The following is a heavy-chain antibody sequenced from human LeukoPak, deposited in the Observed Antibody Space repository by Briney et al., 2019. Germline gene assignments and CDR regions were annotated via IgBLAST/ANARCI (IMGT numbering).Heavy chain of an antibody. V-gene: IGHV4-38-2*01. D-gene: IGHD3-3*01. CDR2: IYHSGST. J-gene: IGHJ4*02. Sequence: PSETLSLTCAVSGYSISSGYYWGWIRQPPGKGLEWIGGIYHSGSTYYNPSLKSRVTISVDTSKNQFSLKLSSVTAADTAVYYCARYRSGYPDTLDYWGQGTLVTVSS. CDR1: GYSISSGYY. CDR3: ARYRSGYPDTLDY.